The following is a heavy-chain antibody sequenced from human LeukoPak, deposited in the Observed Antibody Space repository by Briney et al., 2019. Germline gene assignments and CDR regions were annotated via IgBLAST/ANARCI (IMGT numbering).Heavy chain of an antibody. Sequence: GASVKVSCKASGGTFSSYAISWVRQAPGQGLEWMGIINPSGGSTSYAQKFQGRVTMTRDTSTSTVYMELSSLRSEDTAVYYCARDRERAHDYSNYRAYGWFDPWGQGTLVTVSS. D-gene: IGHD4-11*01. V-gene: IGHV1-46*01. CDR2: INPSGGST. J-gene: IGHJ5*02. CDR3: ARDRERAHDYSNYRAYGWFDP. CDR1: GGTFSSYA.